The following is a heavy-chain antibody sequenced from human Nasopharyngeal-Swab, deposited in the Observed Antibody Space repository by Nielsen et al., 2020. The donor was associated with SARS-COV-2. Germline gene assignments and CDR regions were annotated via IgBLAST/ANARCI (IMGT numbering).Heavy chain of an antibody. CDR2: KKQDGSEN. D-gene: IGHD2-2*02. V-gene: IGHV3-7*01. CDR3: ARDGLMGAAIGFDN. J-gene: IGHJ3*02. Sequence: GRQAPGKGLEWVANKKQDGSENYFVDSVKGRFTISRDNAKNSLYLQMNSLRAKDAAVYYCARDGLMGAAIGFDNWGQGTMVTVSS.